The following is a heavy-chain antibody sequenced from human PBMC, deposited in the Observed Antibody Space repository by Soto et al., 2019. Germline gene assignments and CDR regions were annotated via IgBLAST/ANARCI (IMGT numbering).Heavy chain of an antibody. CDR1: GFTFRSHS. CDR3: ARGQGSGYPGDGAFDI. D-gene: IGHD5-12*01. CDR2: ISSSSSYI. J-gene: IGHJ3*02. Sequence: PGGSLRLSCAASGFTFRSHSMNWVRQAPGKGLEWVSSISSSSSYIYYADSVKGRFTISRDNAKNSLYLQMNSLRAEDTAVYYCARGQGSGYPGDGAFDIWGQGTMVTVSS. V-gene: IGHV3-21*01.